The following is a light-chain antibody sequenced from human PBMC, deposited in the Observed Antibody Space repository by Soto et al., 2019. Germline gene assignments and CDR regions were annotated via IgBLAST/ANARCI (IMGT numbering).Light chain of an antibody. CDR2: DVT. J-gene: IGLJ1*01. Sequence: QSPLTQPRSVSGSPGQSVTISCTGTSSDVGGYNYVSWYEQHPVKAPKLMIYDVTKRPSGVPDRFSGSKSGNTASLTISGLQAEDEADYYCCSYAGSYTWVFGTGTKLTVI. CDR1: SSDVGGYNY. V-gene: IGLV2-11*01. CDR3: CSYAGSYTWV.